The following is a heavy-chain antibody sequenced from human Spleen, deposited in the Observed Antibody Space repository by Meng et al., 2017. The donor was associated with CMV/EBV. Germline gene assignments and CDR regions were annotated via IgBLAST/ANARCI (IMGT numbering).Heavy chain of an antibody. Sequence: GESLRLSCAASGSTFDSYTMSWIRHSAGKGLECVALISAIDDSTYYADSGKGRFTISRDNSKNMVSLEMHSPRSADTAIYYCAKTLYGYGGQDYWGQGTLVTVSS. J-gene: IGHJ4*02. CDR1: GSTFDSYT. CDR2: ISAIDDST. D-gene: IGHD5-12*01. V-gene: IGHV3-23*01. CDR3: AKTLYGYGGQDY.